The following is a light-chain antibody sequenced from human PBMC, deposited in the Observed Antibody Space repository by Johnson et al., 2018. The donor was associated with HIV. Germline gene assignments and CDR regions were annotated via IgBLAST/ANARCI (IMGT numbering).Light chain of an antibody. CDR2: DNN. CDR1: SSDIGKNY. Sequence: QSVLTHPPSVSAAPGQKVTISCSGSSSDIGKNYVSWYQQLPGTAPKLLIYDNNKRPSGIPDRFSGSKSGTSATLGITGLQTGDEADYFCGTWDSSLGVLVGTGTKVTVL. V-gene: IGLV1-51*01. CDR3: GTWDSSLGVL. J-gene: IGLJ1*01.